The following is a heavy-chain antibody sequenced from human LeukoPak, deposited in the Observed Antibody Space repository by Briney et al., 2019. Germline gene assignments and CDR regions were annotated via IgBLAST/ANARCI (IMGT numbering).Heavy chain of an antibody. Sequence: GGSLRLSCAASAFTFSSYWMHWARQAPGKGPVWVSSMNSDGSSTTYADSVKGRFTISRDNAKNTLYLQMNSLRVEDTAVYYCERGSKYTSSWYVDYWGQGPLVAVSS. CDR1: AFTFSSYW. V-gene: IGHV3-74*01. J-gene: IGHJ4*02. D-gene: IGHD6-13*01. CDR2: MNSDGSST. CDR3: ERGSKYTSSWYVDY.